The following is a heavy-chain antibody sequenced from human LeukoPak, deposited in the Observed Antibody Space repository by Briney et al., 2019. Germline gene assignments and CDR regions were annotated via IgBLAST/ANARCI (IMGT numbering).Heavy chain of an antibody. CDR1: GYTFTYYY. V-gene: IGHV1-2*06. CDR3: ATTFVANAFDV. CDR2: INPNTGAT. Sequence: ASVKVSCKASGYTFTYYYIHGVRQAPGQGGEGVGQINPNTGATDFALKLQGRVTMTRHTSISTAYMELSSLRSDDPAVYDCATTFVANAFDVWGQGAMVSVPS. J-gene: IGHJ3*01. D-gene: IGHD2-21*01.